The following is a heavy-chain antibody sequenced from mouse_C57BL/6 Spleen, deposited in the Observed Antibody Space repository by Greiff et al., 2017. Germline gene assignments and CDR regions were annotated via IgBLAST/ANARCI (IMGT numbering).Heavy chain of an antibody. D-gene: IGHD1-1*01. CDR2: IWWDDDK. J-gene: IGHJ4*01. V-gene: IGHV8-8*01. CDR1: GFSLSTFGMG. CDR3: ARMGYYGSSAHAMDD. Sequence: QVQLKESGPGILQPSQTLSLTCSFSGFSLSTFGMGVGWIRQPSGKGLEWLAHIWWDDDKYYNPALKSRLTISKATSKNQVFLKIANVDTADTATYDCARMGYYGSSAHAMDDWGQGTSVTVSS.